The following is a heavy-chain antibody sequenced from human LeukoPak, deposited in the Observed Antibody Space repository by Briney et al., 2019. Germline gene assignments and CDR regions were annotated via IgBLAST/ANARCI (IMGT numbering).Heavy chain of an antibody. D-gene: IGHD1-26*01. CDR2: ISAYNGNT. V-gene: IGHV1-18*01. J-gene: IGHJ3*02. Sequence: ASVKVSCKASGYTFTSYGISRVRQAPGQGLEWMGWISAYNGNTNYAQKLQGRVTMTTDTSTSTAYMELRSLRSDDTAVYYCARGRKWELLVAFDIWGQGTMVTVSS. CDR1: GYTFTSYG. CDR3: ARGRKWELLVAFDI.